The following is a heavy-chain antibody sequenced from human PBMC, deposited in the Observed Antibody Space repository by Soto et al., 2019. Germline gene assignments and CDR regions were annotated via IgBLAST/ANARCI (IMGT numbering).Heavy chain of an antibody. J-gene: IGHJ4*02. Sequence: PGESLKISCKGSGYSFTIYWISWVRQMPGKGLEWMGRIDPSDSYTNYSPSFQGHVTISADKSISTAYLQWSSLKASDTAMYYCARHRGYSYGLVYYYFDYWGQGTLVTVSS. D-gene: IGHD5-18*01. V-gene: IGHV5-10-1*01. CDR3: ARHRGYSYGLVYYYFDY. CDR1: GYSFTIYW. CDR2: IDPSDSYT.